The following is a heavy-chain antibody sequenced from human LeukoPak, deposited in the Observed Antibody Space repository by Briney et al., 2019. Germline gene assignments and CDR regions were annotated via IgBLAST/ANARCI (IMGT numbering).Heavy chain of an antibody. Sequence: SETLSLTCTVSGGSISSYYWSWIRQPPGKGLEWIGYIYYSGSTNYNPSLKSRVTISVDTSKNQFSLKLSSVTAADTAVYYCARVLGYSSSWPYPHYYYMDVWGKGTTVTVSS. CDR3: ARVLGYSSSWPYPHYYYMDV. V-gene: IGHV4-59*01. D-gene: IGHD6-13*01. CDR2: IYYSGST. J-gene: IGHJ6*03. CDR1: GGSISSYY.